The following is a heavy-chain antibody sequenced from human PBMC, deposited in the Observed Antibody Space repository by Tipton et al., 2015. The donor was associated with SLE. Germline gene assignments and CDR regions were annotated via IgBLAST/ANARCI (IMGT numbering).Heavy chain of an antibody. J-gene: IGHJ4*02. D-gene: IGHD6-13*01. Sequence: QVQLVQSGAEVKKPGASAKVSCKASGYTFTSYGISWVRQAPGQGLEWMGGIIPIFGTANYAQKFQGRVTITADESTSTAYMELSSLRSEDTAVYYCAIVTDCGSSCHKDYWGQGTLVTVSS. CDR3: AIVTDCGSSCHKDY. V-gene: IGHV1-69*01. CDR1: GYTFTSYG. CDR2: IIPIFGTA.